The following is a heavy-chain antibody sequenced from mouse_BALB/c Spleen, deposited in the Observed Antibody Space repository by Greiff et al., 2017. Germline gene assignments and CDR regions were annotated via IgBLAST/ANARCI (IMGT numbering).Heavy chain of an antibody. CDR2: ISSGSSTI. CDR3: ARGDGYYVGGDY. J-gene: IGHJ2*01. V-gene: IGHV5-17*02. Sequence: EVQLVESGGGLVQPGGSRKLSCAASGFTFSSFGMHWVRQAPEKGLEWVAYISSGSSTIYYADTVKGRFTISRDNPKNTQFLQMTSLRSEDTAMYYCARGDGYYVGGDYWGQGTALTVS. D-gene: IGHD2-3*01. CDR1: GFTFSSFG.